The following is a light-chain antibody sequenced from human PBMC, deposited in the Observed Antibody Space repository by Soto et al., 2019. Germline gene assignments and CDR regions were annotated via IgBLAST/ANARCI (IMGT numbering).Light chain of an antibody. CDR3: QQIYSTPLT. J-gene: IGKJ4*01. CDR1: QRISTW. CDR2: DAS. V-gene: IGKV1-5*01. Sequence: DIQMTQSPSTVSASVGDGVTITCRASQRISTWLAWYQQKPGKAPNLLIYDASTLESGGPSGFSGSRSGTDFTLTISSLPPEDFATYYCQQIYSTPLTFGGGTKVDIK.